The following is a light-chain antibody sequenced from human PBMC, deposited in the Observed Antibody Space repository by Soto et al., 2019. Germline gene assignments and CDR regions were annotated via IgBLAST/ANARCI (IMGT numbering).Light chain of an antibody. J-gene: IGKJ5*01. CDR1: QSLLHSDGYSY. CDR2: LGS. V-gene: IGKV2-28*01. CDR3: MQALQTPLT. Sequence: DIVMTQSPLSLPVTPGEPASIFCRSSQSLLHSDGYSYFDWYLQKPGQSPQLLISLGSNRASGVPGRFTGSGSGTDFTLRISRVEADDVGVYYCMQALQTPLTFGQGTRLEIK.